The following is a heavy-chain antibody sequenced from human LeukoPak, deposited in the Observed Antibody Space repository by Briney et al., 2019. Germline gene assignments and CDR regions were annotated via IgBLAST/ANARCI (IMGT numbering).Heavy chain of an antibody. V-gene: IGHV3-33*08. Sequence: GGSLRFSCAASGFTFDNYGMNWVRQAPGKGLEWVAVIWSDATNRFYADSVKGRFTISRDNSQNTVSLQMNSLRVKDTAIYYCARDAQRGFDYSNSLKNWGHGTLVTVSS. CDR3: ARDAQRGFDYSNSLKN. CDR1: GFTFDNYG. CDR2: IWSDATNR. J-gene: IGHJ4*01. D-gene: IGHD4-11*01.